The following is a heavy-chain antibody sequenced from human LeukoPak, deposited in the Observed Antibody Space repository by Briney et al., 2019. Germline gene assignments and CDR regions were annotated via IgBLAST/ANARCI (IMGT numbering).Heavy chain of an antibody. V-gene: IGHV1-2*02. J-gene: IGHJ4*02. CDR3: ARDVSYYDYVWGSYRQYYFDY. CDR2: FNPKTGDT. D-gene: IGHD3-16*02. CDR1: GYTFTGYY. Sequence: GASVKVSCKASGYTFTGYYVHWVRQAPGQGLQWMGYFNPKTGDTKYAQKLQGRVTMTRDTSISTAYMELSGLRSDDTAVYYCARDVSYYDYVWGSYRQYYFDYWGQGTLVTVSS.